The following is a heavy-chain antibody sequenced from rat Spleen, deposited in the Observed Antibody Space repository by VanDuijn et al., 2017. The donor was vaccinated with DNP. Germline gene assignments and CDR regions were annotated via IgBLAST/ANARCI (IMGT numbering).Heavy chain of an antibody. J-gene: IGHJ2*01. V-gene: IGHV5-7*01. CDR1: GFTFSDYN. CDR2: ISYDGSST. Sequence: EVQLVESGGGLVQPGRSLKLSCAGSGFTFSDYNMAWVRQAPKRGLEWVATISYDGSSTYYRDSVKGRFTISRDNAKTTLYLQMDSLRSEDSATYYCARHYGGYLYYFDYWGQGVMVTVSS. D-gene: IGHD1-11*01. CDR3: ARHYGGYLYYFDY.